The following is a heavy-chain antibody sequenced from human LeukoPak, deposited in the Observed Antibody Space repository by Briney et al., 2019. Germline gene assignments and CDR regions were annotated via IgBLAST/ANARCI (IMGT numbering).Heavy chain of an antibody. CDR1: GFTFSSYE. V-gene: IGHV3-48*03. D-gene: IGHD1-26*01. CDR2: ISSSGSTK. J-gene: IGHJ4*02. CDR3: ARDEVGAATPFGDY. Sequence: GSLRLSCAASGFTFSSYEMNWVRQAPGKALEWISYISSSGSTKYYADSVKGRFTISRDNAENSLYLQMNSLRAEDTAVYYCARDEVGAATPFGDYWGPGILVTVSS.